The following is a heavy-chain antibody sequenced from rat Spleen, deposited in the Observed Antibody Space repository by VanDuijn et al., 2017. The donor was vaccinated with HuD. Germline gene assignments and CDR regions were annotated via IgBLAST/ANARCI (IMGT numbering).Heavy chain of an antibody. Sequence: EVQLVESDGGLVQPGRSLKLSCAASGFTFSDYYMAWVRQAPTKGLEWVATISYDGSYTYYRDSVKGRFTISRDNAENTLYLQKDSLRSEDTATYYCARQGYYSNYIYDYWGQGVMVTVSS. CDR2: ISYDGSYT. V-gene: IGHV5-29*01. CDR1: GFTFSDYY. J-gene: IGHJ2*01. CDR3: ARQGYYSNYIYDY. D-gene: IGHD1-2*01.